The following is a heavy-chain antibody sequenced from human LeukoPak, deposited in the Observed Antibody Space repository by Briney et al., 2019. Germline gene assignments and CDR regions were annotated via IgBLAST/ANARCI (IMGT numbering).Heavy chain of an antibody. CDR3: AKYQEASSRRFDY. J-gene: IGHJ4*02. CDR1: GFTFSSYS. V-gene: IGHV3-23*01. CDR2: FSRDGRTT. D-gene: IGHD6-6*01. Sequence: PGGSLRLSCAASGFTFSSYSMNWARQAPGKGLEWVSVFSRDGRTTYYADSVKGRFTISRDNSKNTLYLQMSSLRVEDTAVYYCAKYQEASSRRFDYWGQGTLVTVSS.